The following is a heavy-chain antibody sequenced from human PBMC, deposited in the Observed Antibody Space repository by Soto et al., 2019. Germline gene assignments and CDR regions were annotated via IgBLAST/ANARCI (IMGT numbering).Heavy chain of an antibody. J-gene: IGHJ4*02. CDR1: GYSFTSYW. V-gene: IGHV5-51*07. D-gene: IGHD2-15*01. Sequence: PGESLKISCKGSGYSFTSYWIGWVHQMPGKGLEWMGIIYPGDSDTRYSPSFQGQVTISADKSISTAYLQWSSLKASDTAMYYCARGNGLVAACPPPGPDFDYWGQGTLVTVSS. CDR3: ARGNGLVAACPPPGPDFDY. CDR2: IYPGDSDT.